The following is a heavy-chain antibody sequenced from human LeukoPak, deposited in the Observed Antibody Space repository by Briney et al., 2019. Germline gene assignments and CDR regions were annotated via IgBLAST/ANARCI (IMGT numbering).Heavy chain of an antibody. Sequence: GASVKVSCKASGYTFTGYYMHWVRQAPGQGLEWMGWISAYNGNTNYAQKLQGRVTMTTDTSTSTAYMELRSLRSDDTAVYYCAREVAVAGYYYYYYMDVWGKGTTVTISS. CDR3: AREVAVAGYYYYYYMDV. V-gene: IGHV1-18*04. CDR2: ISAYNGNT. CDR1: GYTFTGYY. D-gene: IGHD6-19*01. J-gene: IGHJ6*03.